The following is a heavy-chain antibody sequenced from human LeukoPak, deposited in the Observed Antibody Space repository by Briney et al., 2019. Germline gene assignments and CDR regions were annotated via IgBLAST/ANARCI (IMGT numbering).Heavy chain of an antibody. CDR2: ISYDGSNK. D-gene: IGHD4-17*01. CDR3: AKDLIKTTVTTGFDY. V-gene: IGHV3-30*18. CDR1: GFTFSSYG. Sequence: GGSLRLSCAASGFTFSSYGMHWVRQAPGKGLEWVAVISYDGSNKYYADSVKGRFTISRDNSKNTLYLQMNSLRAEDTAVYYCAKDLIKTTVTTGFDYWGQGTLATVSS. J-gene: IGHJ4*02.